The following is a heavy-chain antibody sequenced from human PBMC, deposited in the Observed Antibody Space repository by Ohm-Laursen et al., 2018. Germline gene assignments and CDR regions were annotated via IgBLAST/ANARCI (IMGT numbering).Heavy chain of an antibody. CDR2: MFTNGRT. J-gene: IGHJ4*02. Sequence: SETLSLTCTVSGGSISGYYWSWIRQPAGSGLAWIGRMFTNGRTNYNPSLKSRVTMSTDTSKNQISLKLSSVTAADTAVYYCARVAEGYYYGTGGYESTYYFDYWGQGALVTVSS. CDR1: GGSISGYY. D-gene: IGHD3-22*01. V-gene: IGHV4-4*07. CDR3: ARVAEGYYYGTGGYESTYYFDY.